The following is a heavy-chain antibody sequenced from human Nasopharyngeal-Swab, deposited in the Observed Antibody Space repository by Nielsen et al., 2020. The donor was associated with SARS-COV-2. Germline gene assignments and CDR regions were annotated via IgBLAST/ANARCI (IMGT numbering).Heavy chain of an antibody. V-gene: IGHV4-39*01. CDR2: IYYSGST. CDR1: GGSISSSSYS. CDR3: ASLEYCSSTSCYRAYAFDI. D-gene: IGHD2-2*01. Sequence: SETLSLTCTVSGGSISSSSYSWGWIRQPPGKGLEWIGSIYYSGSTYYNPSLRSRGTIFLDTSKDQFSLNLTSVTAADTAVYYCASLEYCSSTSCYRAYAFDIWGQGTMVTVSS. J-gene: IGHJ3*02.